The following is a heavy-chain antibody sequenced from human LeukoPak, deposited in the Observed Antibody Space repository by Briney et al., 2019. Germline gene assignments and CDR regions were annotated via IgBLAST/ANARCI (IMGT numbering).Heavy chain of an antibody. CDR2: IYSGGST. V-gene: IGHV3-53*01. CDR1: GFTVSSNY. D-gene: IGHD1-7*01. J-gene: IGHJ5*01. CDR3: AKSTIAGTTSRFYWFDS. Sequence: GGSLRLSCAASGFTVSSNYMSWVRQAPGKGLEWVSVIYSGGSTYYADPVKGRFTISRDNSKNTLFLQMNSLRAEDTAVYFCAKSTIAGTTSRFYWFDSWGQGTLVTVSS.